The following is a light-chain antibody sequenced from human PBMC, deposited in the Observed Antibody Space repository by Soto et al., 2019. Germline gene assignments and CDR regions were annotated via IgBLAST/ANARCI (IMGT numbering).Light chain of an antibody. J-gene: IGKJ1*01. Sequence: DIQMTQSPSSVSASVGDRVTITCRASQAIDSWLAWYQQKPGEAPKLLIFTGSLLHSGVPPRFSGSGSGTDFTLTISSLQPEDFATYYCLQHFNFSWTFGQGTKVE. CDR1: QAIDSW. CDR3: LQHFNFSWT. V-gene: IGKV1-12*01. CDR2: TGS.